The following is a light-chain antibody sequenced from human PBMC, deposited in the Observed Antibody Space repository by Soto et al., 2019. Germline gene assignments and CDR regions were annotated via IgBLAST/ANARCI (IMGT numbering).Light chain of an antibody. J-gene: IGKJ1*01. CDR1: QSVSSSY. CDR3: QQYDISPWT. V-gene: IGKV3-20*01. CDR2: GVS. Sequence: EIVLTQSPGTLSLSPGERATLSCRASQSVSSSYLAWYQQKSGQAPRLLIYGVSNRATGIPDRFSGSGSGTDFTLSISRLEPEDFAVYYCQQYDISPWTFGQGTKVEIK.